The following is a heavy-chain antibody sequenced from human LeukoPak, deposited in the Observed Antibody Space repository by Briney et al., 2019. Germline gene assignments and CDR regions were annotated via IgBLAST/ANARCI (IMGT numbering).Heavy chain of an antibody. Sequence: SETLSLTCNVSGYSISSGYYWGWIRQSPGKGLEWIGSIYDSGSTYYNPSLKSRVTISVDTSKNQFSLKLSSVTAADTAVYYCARGIPMVRGVMDYMDVWGKGTTVTISS. CDR2: IYDSGST. V-gene: IGHV4-38-2*02. J-gene: IGHJ6*03. CDR3: ARGIPMVRGVMDYMDV. CDR1: GYSISSGYY. D-gene: IGHD3-10*01.